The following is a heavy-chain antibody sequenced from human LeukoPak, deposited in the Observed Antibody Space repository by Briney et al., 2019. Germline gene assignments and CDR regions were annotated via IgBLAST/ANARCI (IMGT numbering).Heavy chain of an antibody. CDR3: ARGTDYYDSSGYYSFDY. Sequence: GGSLRLSCAASGLTVSSNYMSWVRQAPGEGLEWVSVIYSGGSTYYPDSVKGRFTISRDNSKNTLYLQMNSLRAEDTAVYYCARGTDYYDSSGYYSFDYWGQGTLVTVSS. J-gene: IGHJ4*02. CDR1: GLTVSSNY. D-gene: IGHD3-22*01. CDR2: IYSGGST. V-gene: IGHV3-66*01.